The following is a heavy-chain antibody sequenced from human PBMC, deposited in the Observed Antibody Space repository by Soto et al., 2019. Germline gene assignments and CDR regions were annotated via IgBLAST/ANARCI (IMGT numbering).Heavy chain of an antibody. D-gene: IGHD6-19*01. CDR3: ARELRLVLSPHYYFDY. V-gene: IGHV4-31*02. CDR1: GGSISSGGYY. CDR2: IYYSGST. Sequence: LSLTCTVSGGSISSGGYYWSWIRQHPGKGLEWIGYIYYSGSTYYNPSLKSRVTISVDTSKNQFSLKLSSVTAADTAVYYCARELRLVLSPHYYFDYWGQGTLVTVSS. J-gene: IGHJ4*02.